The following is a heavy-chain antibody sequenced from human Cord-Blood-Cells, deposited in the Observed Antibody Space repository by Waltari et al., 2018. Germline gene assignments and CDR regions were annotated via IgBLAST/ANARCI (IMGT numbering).Heavy chain of an antibody. V-gene: IGHV1-69*01. CDR2: IIPIFGTA. CDR1: GGTFSSYA. Sequence: QVQLVQSGAEVKKPGSSVKVSCKASGGTFSSYAISWVRQAPGQGLEWRGVIIPIFGTANHAQKFQGRVTITGDESTSRAYMELSRLRSEDTAVYCCARYKYYGSGSYYIGTGYYFDYWGQGTLVTVSS. D-gene: IGHD3-10*01. J-gene: IGHJ4*02. CDR3: ARYKYYGSGSYYIGTGYYFDY.